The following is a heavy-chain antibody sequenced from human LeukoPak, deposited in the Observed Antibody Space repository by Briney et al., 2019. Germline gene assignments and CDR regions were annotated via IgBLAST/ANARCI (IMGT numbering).Heavy chain of an antibody. V-gene: IGHV1-69*13. CDR3: ARLSSDYYDSSGYYYYMDV. J-gene: IGHJ6*03. CDR2: IIPIFGTA. D-gene: IGHD3-22*01. Sequence: SVKVSCKASGGTFSSYAISWVRQAPGQGLEWMGGIIPIFGTANYAQKFQGRVTVTADESTSTAYMELSSLRSEDTAVYYCARLSSDYYDSSGYYYYMDVWGKGTTVTISS. CDR1: GGTFSSYA.